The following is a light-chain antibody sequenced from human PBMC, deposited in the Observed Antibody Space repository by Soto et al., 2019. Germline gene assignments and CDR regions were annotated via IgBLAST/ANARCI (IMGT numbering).Light chain of an antibody. CDR2: AAS. J-gene: IGKJ1*01. V-gene: IGKV1-39*01. CDR3: QQYNSYWT. Sequence: DIRMSHFPSSLWRSXGDGVAIPGRASQSISSYLNWYQQKPGKAPKLLIYAASSLQSGVPSRFSGSGSGTDFTLTISSLQPDDFATYYCQQYNSYWTFGQGTKVDIK. CDR1: QSISSY.